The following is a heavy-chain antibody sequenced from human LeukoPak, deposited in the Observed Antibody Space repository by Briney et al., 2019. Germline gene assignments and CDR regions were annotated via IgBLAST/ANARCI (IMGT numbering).Heavy chain of an antibody. CDR2: LHHSGST. CDR1: VDSVTKHQ. J-gene: IGHJ4*02. Sequence: SDTLSLTCTVSVDSVTKHQVSWVRQPPGKGLEWIAYLHHSGSTNYNHSLKHRVTISVDTSKNQFSLRLISVTAADTAVYYCARYPLAFDFWGRGTLVTVSS. V-gene: IGHV4-59*02. D-gene: IGHD6-6*01. CDR3: ARYPLAFDF.